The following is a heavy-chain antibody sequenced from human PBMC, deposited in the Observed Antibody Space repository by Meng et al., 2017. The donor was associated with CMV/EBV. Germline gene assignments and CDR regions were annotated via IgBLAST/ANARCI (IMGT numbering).Heavy chain of an antibody. CDR2: ISSSSSYI. V-gene: IGHV3-21*01. J-gene: IGHJ5*02. CDR1: GFTFSSYS. Sequence: GESLKISCAASGFTFSSYSMNWVRQAPGKGLEWVSSISSSSSYIYYADSVKGRFTISRDNAKNSLYLQINSLRAEDTAVYYCARDLELRPWFDPWGQGTLVTVSS. CDR3: ARDLELRPWFDP. D-gene: IGHD1-7*01.